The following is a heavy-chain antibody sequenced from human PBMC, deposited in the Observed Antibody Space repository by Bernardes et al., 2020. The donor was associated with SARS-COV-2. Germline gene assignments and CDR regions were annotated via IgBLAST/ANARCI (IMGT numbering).Heavy chain of an antibody. V-gene: IGHV3-64*02. D-gene: IGHD6-19*01. CDR1: GFTFNSYA. CDR3: TRADFSGWDPDYGLDV. CDR2: ICSKGGST. Sequence: GGSLRLSCIASGFTFNSYAMHWVRRAPGKGLKYVAGICSKGGSTTYADSVKGRVTISRDNFKTTLYLQMGSLRPEDMAVYYCTRADFSGWDPDYGLDVWGQGTTVTVSS. J-gene: IGHJ6*02.